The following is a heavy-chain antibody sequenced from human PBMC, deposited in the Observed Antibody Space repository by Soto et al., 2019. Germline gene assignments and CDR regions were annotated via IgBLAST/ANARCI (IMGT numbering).Heavy chain of an antibody. J-gene: IGHJ4*02. CDR1: GYIFIGSY. CDR2: IYPATGDT. CDR3: ARGPSE. V-gene: IGHV1-2*02. Sequence: QVQLVQSGAEMKSPGSSVKVSCKATGYIFIGSYLHWIRQAPGQGPEWMGSIYPATGDTDYAQTYQGRVILTGDTPIGTAYMELKWLTFDDTGMYYCARGPSEWGQGTLVTVSS.